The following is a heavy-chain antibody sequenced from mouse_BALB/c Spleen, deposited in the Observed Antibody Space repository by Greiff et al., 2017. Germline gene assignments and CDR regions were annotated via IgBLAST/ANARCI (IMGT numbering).Heavy chain of an antibody. CDR2: ISYSGST. D-gene: IGHD2-3*01. CDR1: GYSITSDYA. V-gene: IGHV3-2*02. CDR3: SRGIYDGYDLYFDV. J-gene: IGHJ1*01. Sequence: EVKLVESGPGLVKPSQSLSLTCTVTGYSITSDYAWNWIRQFPGNKLEWMGYISYSGSTSYNPSLKRRISITRDTSKNQFFLQLNSVTTEDTATYYCSRGIYDGYDLYFDVWGAGTTVTVSS.